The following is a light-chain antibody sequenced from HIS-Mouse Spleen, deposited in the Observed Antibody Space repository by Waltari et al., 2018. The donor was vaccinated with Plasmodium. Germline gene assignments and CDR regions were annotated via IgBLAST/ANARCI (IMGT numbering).Light chain of an antibody. CDR2: DAS. J-gene: IGKJ3*01. V-gene: IGKV1-33*01. CDR1: QDISNY. Sequence: DFQMTQSPSSLSASVGDSVTITCQASQDISNYLNWYQQKPGKAPKLLIYDASNLETGVPSRFSGSGSGTDFTFTISSLQPEDIATYYCQQYDNLPPLFTFGPGTKVDIK. CDR3: QQYDNLPPLFT.